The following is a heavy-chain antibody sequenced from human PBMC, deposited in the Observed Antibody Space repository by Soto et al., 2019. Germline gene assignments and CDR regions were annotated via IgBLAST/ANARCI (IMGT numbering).Heavy chain of an antibody. D-gene: IGHD1-7*01. Sequence: EVQLLESEGGLVQPGGSLRLSCAASGFTFSSYGMTWVRQAPGKGLEWVSFSSATGAGTYYADSVKGRFTISRDNSKNTLYLQMTSLRADDTAVYYCAKDRRAGGNYGFYSDFWGQGALVIVSS. CDR3: AKDRRAGGNYGFYSDF. V-gene: IGHV3-23*01. CDR1: GFTFSSYG. CDR2: SSATGAGT. J-gene: IGHJ4*02.